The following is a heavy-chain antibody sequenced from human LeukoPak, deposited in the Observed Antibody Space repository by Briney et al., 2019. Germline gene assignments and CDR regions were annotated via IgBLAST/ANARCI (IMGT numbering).Heavy chain of an antibody. CDR2: IYHSGST. V-gene: IGHV4-59*08. D-gene: IGHD3-22*01. J-gene: IGHJ4*02. CDR3: ARLLYDSSGYYLFDY. CDR1: GGSISDYY. Sequence: SETLSLTCTVSGGSISDYYWSWIRQPPGKGLEWIGNIYHSGSTNYNPSLKSRVTTSLDTSKNQSSLKLSSVTAADTAVYYCARLLYDSSGYYLFDYWGQGTLVTVSS.